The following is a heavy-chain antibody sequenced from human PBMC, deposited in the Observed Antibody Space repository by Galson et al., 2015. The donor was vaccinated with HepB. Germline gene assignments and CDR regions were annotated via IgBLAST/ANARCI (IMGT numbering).Heavy chain of an antibody. CDR3: ARARAPYCTNGVCYYTHPRDIVVVVAATSFDY. CDR2: ISSSSSTI. J-gene: IGHJ4*02. D-gene: IGHD2-15*01. Sequence: SLRLSCAASGFTFSSYSMNWVRQAPGKGLEWVSYISSSSSTIYYADSVKGRFTISRDNAKNSLYLQMNSLRAEDTAVYYCARARAPYCTNGVCYYTHPRDIVVVVAATSFDYWGQGTLVTVSS. CDR1: GFTFSSYS. V-gene: IGHV3-48*01.